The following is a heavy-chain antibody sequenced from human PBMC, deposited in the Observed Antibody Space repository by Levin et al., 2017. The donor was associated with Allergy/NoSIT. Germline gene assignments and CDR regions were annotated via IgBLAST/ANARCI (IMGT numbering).Heavy chain of an antibody. V-gene: IGHV3-21*01. CDR3: ARDSPRGNDFWSGYYRVLDYYYYYGMDV. CDR2: ISSSSSYI. CDR1: GFTFSSYS. Sequence: GESLKISCAASGFTFSSYSMNWVRQAPGKGLEWVSSISSSSSYIYYADSVKGRFTISRDNAKNSLYLQMNSLRAEDTAVYYCARDSPRGNDFWSGYYRVLDYYYYYGMDVWGQGTTVTVSS. J-gene: IGHJ6*02. D-gene: IGHD3-3*01.